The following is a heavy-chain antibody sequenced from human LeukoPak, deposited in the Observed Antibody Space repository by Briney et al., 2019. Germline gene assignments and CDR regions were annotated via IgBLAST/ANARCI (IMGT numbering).Heavy chain of an antibody. CDR3: AREPPRYGDYGIDY. V-gene: IGHV3-48*01. J-gene: IGHJ4*02. CDR1: GFTFSSYS. CDR2: ISSSSSTI. D-gene: IGHD4-17*01. Sequence: HGGSLRLSCAASGFTFSSYSMNWVRQAPGKGLEWVSYISSSSSTIYYADSVKGRFTISRDNAKNSLYLQMNSLRAEDTAVYYCAREPPRYGDYGIDYWGQGTLVTVSS.